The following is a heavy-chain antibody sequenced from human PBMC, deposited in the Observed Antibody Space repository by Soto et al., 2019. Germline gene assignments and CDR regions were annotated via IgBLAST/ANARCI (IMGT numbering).Heavy chain of an antibody. CDR3: AKDGLSDSPSALDY. Sequence: GESLKISCAASGFSFSKSGMSWVRQAPGKGLEWVAGIGGSGRKTYYADSVKGRFTISRDNSKNSLFLQMNSLRADDTAIYYCAKDGLSDSPSALDYWGQGTLVTVSS. CDR1: GFSFSKSG. J-gene: IGHJ4*02. D-gene: IGHD6-13*01. CDR2: IGGSGRKT. V-gene: IGHV3-23*01.